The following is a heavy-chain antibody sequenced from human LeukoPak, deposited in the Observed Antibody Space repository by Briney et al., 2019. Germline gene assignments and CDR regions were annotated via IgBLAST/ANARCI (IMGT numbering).Heavy chain of an antibody. J-gene: IGHJ5*02. V-gene: IGHV3-9*01. CDR1: GFTFDDYA. D-gene: IGHD2-15*01. CDR3: AKGSTLLASEFDP. Sequence: GGSLRLSCAASGFTFDDYAMHWVRQAPGKGLEWVSGISWNSGSIGYADSVKGRFTISRDNAKNSLYLQMNSLGAEDTALYYCAKGSTLLASEFDPWGQGTLVTVSS. CDR2: ISWNSGSI.